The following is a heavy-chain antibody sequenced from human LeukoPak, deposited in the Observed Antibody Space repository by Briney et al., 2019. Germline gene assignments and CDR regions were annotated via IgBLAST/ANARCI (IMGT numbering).Heavy chain of an antibody. J-gene: IGHJ4*02. D-gene: IGHD6-19*01. V-gene: IGHV3-30*18. CDR3: AKTKGSGWYWGPYYFDY. CDR1: GFTFSSYG. Sequence: GGSLRLSCAASGFTFSSYGMHWVRQAPGKGLEWVAVISYDGSNKYYADSVKGRFTISRDNSKNTLYLQMNSLRAEDTAVYYCAKTKGSGWYWGPYYFDYWGQGTLVTVSS. CDR2: ISYDGSNK.